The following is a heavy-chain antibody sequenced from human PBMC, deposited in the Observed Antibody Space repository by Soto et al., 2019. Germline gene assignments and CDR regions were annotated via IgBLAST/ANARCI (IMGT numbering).Heavy chain of an antibody. CDR1: GYAFTSYT. CDR3: AKDEGWELLQPFWLDY. J-gene: IGHJ4*02. Sequence: GASVKVSCKASGYAFTSYTILWVRQAPGQSLEWMGWISGAKGNTKYSQKFQGRVTITRDTSASTAFMELSSLTSEDTAVYYCAKDEGWELLQPFWLDYWGQGTLVTVSS. V-gene: IGHV1-3*01. D-gene: IGHD1-26*01. CDR2: ISGAKGNT.